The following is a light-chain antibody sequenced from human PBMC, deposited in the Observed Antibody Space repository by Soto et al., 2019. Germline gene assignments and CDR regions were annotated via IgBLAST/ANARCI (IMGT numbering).Light chain of an antibody. CDR3: QQQGT. Sequence: EIVLTQFPGTLYLSPGERATLSCRPSQSLSSSYLVWYQQKPGQAPRLLIYAASRRATGIPDRFSGSGSATEYTLPISRLENEDSAVYYCQQQGTFGQGTKLEIK. CDR1: QSLSSSY. V-gene: IGKV3-20*01. J-gene: IGKJ2*01. CDR2: AAS.